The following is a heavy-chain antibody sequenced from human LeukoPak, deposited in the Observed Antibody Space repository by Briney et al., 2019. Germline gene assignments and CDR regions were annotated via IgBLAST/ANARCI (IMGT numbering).Heavy chain of an antibody. CDR2: ISGSGGST. CDR1: GFTFSSYA. CDR3: AKVGYYDFWSGYAPRYYFDY. J-gene: IGHJ4*02. D-gene: IGHD3-3*01. V-gene: IGHV3-23*01. Sequence: GGSLRLSCAASGFTFSSYAMSWVRQAPGKGLEWVSAISGSGGSTYYADSVKGRLTISRDNSKNTLYLQMNSLRAEDTAVYYCAKVGYYDFWSGYAPRYYFDYWGQGTLVTVSS.